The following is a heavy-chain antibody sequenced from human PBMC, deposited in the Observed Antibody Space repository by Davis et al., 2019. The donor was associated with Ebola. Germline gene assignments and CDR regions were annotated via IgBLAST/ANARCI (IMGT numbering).Heavy chain of an antibody. CDR2: IIPIFGTA. CDR3: SRGYSPKCRGGDCVNDF. CDR1: GGTFSSYA. J-gene: IGHJ4*02. V-gene: IGHV1-69*13. D-gene: IGHD2-21*02. Sequence: SVKVSCKASGGTFSSYAISWVRQAPGQGLEWMGGIIPIFGTANYAQKFQGRVTITADESTSTAYMELSSLRIDDTAMYYCSRGYSPKCRGGDCVNDFWGQGTLVTVSS.